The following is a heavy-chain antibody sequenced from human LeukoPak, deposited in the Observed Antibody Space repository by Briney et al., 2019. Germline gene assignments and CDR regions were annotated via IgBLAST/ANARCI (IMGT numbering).Heavy chain of an antibody. J-gene: IGHJ3*01. D-gene: IGHD3-22*01. CDR2: LHATESA. CDR3: ASLSSGAAFDV. Sequence: SETLSLTCTVSGAYINNYYWTWIRQPAAQGLEWIGRLHATESAIYNPSLKGRGTMSLATSKAQLSLTLTSVTAADSAVYYCASLSSGAAFDVWGQGTVVTVSS. CDR1: GAYINNYY. V-gene: IGHV4-4*07.